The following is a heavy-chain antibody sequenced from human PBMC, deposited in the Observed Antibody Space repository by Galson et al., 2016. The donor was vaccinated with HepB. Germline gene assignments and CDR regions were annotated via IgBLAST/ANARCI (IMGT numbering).Heavy chain of an antibody. Sequence: SLRLSCAASGFTFSSYAMYWVRQAPGKGLEWVAVLSYEGSNKYYADSVKGRFTTSRDNSKNTLYLQMNSLTVEDTAVYYCARDRFCSNTRCYGWLDPWGQGTLVTVSS. J-gene: IGHJ5*02. CDR2: LSYEGSNK. CDR1: GFTFSSYA. CDR3: ARDRFCSNTRCYGWLDP. V-gene: IGHV3-30*04. D-gene: IGHD2-2*01.